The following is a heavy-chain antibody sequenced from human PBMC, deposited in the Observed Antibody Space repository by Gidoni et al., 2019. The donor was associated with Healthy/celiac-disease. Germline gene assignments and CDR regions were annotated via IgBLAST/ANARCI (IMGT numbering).Heavy chain of an antibody. CDR2: INAGNGNT. J-gene: IGHJ4*02. CDR3: ARGPGTSHDYGDPWYFDY. Sequence: QVQLVQSGAEVKKPGALVKVSCKASGYTFTSYAMHWVRQAPGQRLEWMGWINAGNGNTKYSQKFQGRVTITRDTSASTAYMELSSLRSEDTAVYYCARGPGTSHDYGDPWYFDYWGQGTLVTVSS. V-gene: IGHV1-3*01. D-gene: IGHD4-17*01. CDR1: GYTFTSYA.